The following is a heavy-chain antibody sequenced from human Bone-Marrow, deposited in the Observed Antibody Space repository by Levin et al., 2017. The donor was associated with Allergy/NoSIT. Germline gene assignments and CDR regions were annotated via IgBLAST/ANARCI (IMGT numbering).Heavy chain of an antibody. V-gene: IGHV1-69*04. CDR1: GGTFSSYT. CDR2: IIPILGIA. CDR3: ARDRSGNDDHDFDY. J-gene: IGHJ4*02. D-gene: IGHD1-1*01. Sequence: GGSLRLSCKASGGTFSSYTISWVRQAPGQGLEWMGRIIPILGIANYAQKFQGRVTITADKSTSTAYMELSSLRSEDTAVYYCARDRSGNDDHDFDYWGQGTLVTVSS.